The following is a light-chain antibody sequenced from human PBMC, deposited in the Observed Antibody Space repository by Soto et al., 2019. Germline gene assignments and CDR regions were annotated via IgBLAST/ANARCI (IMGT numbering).Light chain of an antibody. CDR2: AAS. CDR1: QGINNY. J-gene: IGKJ3*01. V-gene: IGKV1-27*01. Sequence: DIPMTQSPSSLSASVGDRVTITCLASQGINNYVAWYQQKPGKPPKLLIYAASTLQSGVPSRFSGSGSGTDFTLTINSLQPEDVATYSCQKYSSVPVFGPGTKVDIK. CDR3: QKYSSVPV.